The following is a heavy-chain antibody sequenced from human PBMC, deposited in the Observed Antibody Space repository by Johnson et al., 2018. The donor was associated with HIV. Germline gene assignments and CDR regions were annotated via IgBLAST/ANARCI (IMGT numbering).Heavy chain of an antibody. CDR3: ARDDRPDGFDI. CDR1: GFTFSSYW. CDR2: IKQDGSEK. V-gene: IGHV3-7*01. J-gene: IGHJ3*02. Sequence: VQLVESGGGLVQPGGSLRLSCAASGFTFSSYWMSWVRQAPGKGLEWVANIKQDGSEKYYVDSVKGRFTISRDNAKNTLYLQMNSLRTDDTALYYCARDDRPDGFDIWGQGTMVTVSS.